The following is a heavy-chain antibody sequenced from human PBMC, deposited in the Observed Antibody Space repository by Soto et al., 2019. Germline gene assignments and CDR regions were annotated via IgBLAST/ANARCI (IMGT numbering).Heavy chain of an antibody. J-gene: IGHJ5*02. CDR1: GYTFTGYF. CDR2: INPNSGGT. D-gene: IGHD2-8*02. CDR3: ARAKGDCTDPHCSRPWFDP. Sequence: QVQLVQSGAEVKKPGASVKVSCETSGYTFTGYFMHWLRQAPGQGLEWMGWINPNSGGTHYSQRFLGRVTMTRDTSASTVYMELSRLRSDDTAVYFCARAKGDCTDPHCSRPWFDPWGQGTQVTVSS. V-gene: IGHV1-2*02.